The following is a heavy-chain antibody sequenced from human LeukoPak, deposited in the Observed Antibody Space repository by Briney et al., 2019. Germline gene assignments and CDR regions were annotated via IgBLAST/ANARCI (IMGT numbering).Heavy chain of an antibody. J-gene: IGHJ4*02. CDR2: IKSKTDGRTT. CDR1: GFTFSNAW. D-gene: IGHD4-11*01. Sequence: GGSLRLSCAASGFTFSNAWMSWVRQAPGKGREWVGRIKSKTDGRTTDYAAPVKDIVSISREDAKSTPYLQMNSLKTEDTAVYYCARDQPDYSNYEPPDYWGQGTLVTVSS. CDR3: ARDQPDYSNYEPPDY. V-gene: IGHV3-15*01.